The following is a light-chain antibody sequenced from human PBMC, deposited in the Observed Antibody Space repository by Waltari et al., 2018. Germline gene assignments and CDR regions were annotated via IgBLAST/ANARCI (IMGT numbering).Light chain of an antibody. J-gene: IGKJ2*03. Sequence: VVMTQSPLSLPITPGQPASTSSRSSQSLVHSNGNTYLSWYQQKPGQPPRRLIYEVSNQDSGVPDRFSGSGAGTDFTLKISRVEAEDVGVYYCGQGTHLPYSFGQGTKVEIK. V-gene: IGKV2-30*02. CDR2: EVS. CDR1: QSLVHSNGNTY. CDR3: GQGTHLPYS.